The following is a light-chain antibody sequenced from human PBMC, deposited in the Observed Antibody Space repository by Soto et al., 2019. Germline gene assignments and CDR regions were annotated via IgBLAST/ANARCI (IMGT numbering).Light chain of an antibody. V-gene: IGKV3-15*01. CDR3: QQYNNWPPSYT. CDR2: GAA. Sequence: EIVMTQSPATLPVSPGERATLSCRASQSVSSNLAWYQQKPGQAPRLLIYGAATRATGIPARFSSSGSGTEFTLTISSLQSEDFAVYYCQQYNNWPPSYTFGQGTKLEIK. J-gene: IGKJ2*01. CDR1: QSVSSN.